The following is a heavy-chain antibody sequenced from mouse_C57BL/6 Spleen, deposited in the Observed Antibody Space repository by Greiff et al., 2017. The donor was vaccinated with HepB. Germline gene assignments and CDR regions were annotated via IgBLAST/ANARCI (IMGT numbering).Heavy chain of an antibody. D-gene: IGHD2-3*01. Sequence: EVKLVESGGGLVKPGGSLKLSCAASGFTFSDYGMHWVRQAPEKGLEWVAYISSGSSTIYYADTVKGRFTISRDNAKNTLFLQMTSLRSEDTAMYYCATIHDGYYAYAMDYWGQGTSVTVSS. CDR2: ISSGSSTI. CDR1: GFTFSDYG. V-gene: IGHV5-17*01. J-gene: IGHJ4*01. CDR3: ATIHDGYYAYAMDY.